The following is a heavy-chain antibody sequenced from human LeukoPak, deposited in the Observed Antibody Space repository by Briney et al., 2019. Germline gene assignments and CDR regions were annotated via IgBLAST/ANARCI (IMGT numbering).Heavy chain of an antibody. D-gene: IGHD6-19*01. CDR1: GGSVSSGSYY. CDR3: ARLRIAVAGGWFDP. CDR2: IYYSGST. V-gene: IGHV4-39*01. J-gene: IGHJ5*02. Sequence: SETLSLTCTVSGGSVSSGSYYWSWIRQPPGKGLEWIGCIYYSGSTYYNPSLKSRVTISVDTSKNQFSLKLSSVTAADTAVYYCARLRIAVAGGWFDPWGQGTLVTVSS.